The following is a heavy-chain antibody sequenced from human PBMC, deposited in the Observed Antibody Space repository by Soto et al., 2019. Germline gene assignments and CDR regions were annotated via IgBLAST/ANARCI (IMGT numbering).Heavy chain of an antibody. V-gene: IGHV3-33*01. CDR1: GFTFSSYV. Sequence: GGSLRLSCAASGFTFSSYVMHWVRQAPGKGLEWVAVIWYDGSNKYYADYVKGRFTISRDNSKNTLYLQMNSLRAEDTAVYYCARDLLDYGDYADDYYYYGMDVWGQGTTVTVSS. D-gene: IGHD4-17*01. CDR3: ARDLLDYGDYADDYYYYGMDV. J-gene: IGHJ6*02. CDR2: IWYDGSNK.